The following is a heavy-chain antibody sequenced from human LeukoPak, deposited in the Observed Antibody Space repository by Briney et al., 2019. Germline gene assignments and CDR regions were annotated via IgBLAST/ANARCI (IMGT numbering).Heavy chain of an antibody. V-gene: IGHV3-30*02. CDR2: IRYDGSNK. Sequence: QAGGSLRLSCAASGFTFSSYGMHWVRQAPGKGLEWVAFIRYDGSNKYYADSVKGRFTISRDNSKNTLYLQMNSLRAEDTAVYYCAKVITIFGVVQSEPDDAFDIWGQGTVVTVSS. CDR3: AKVITIFGVVQSEPDDAFDI. D-gene: IGHD3-3*01. CDR1: GFTFSSYG. J-gene: IGHJ3*02.